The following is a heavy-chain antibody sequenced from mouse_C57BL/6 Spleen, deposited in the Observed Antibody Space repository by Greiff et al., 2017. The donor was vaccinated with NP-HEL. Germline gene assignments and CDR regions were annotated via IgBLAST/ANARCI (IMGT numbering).Heavy chain of an antibody. D-gene: IGHD1-1*01. J-gene: IGHJ2*01. CDR3: VRQGDDYYGGYCDY. CDR1: GFSFNTYA. Sequence: EVQLVESGGGLVQPKGSLKLSCAASGFSFNTYAMNWVRQAPGKGLEWVARIRSKSNNYVTYYADSVKDRFTISRDDSESMLYLQMNNLKTEDTAMYYCVRQGDDYYGGYCDYWGQGTTLTVSS. CDR2: IRSKSNNYVT. V-gene: IGHV10-1*01.